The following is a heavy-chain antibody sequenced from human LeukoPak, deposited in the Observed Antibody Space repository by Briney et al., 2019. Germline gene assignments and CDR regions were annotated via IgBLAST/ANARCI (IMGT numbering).Heavy chain of an antibody. CDR3: ARDQVECTGGTCQSRVGFDF. CDR1: GGSISNGDHY. CDR2: IYHSGRS. D-gene: IGHD2-8*02. V-gene: IGHV4-31*03. Sequence: SETLSLTCTVSGGSISNGDHYWSWIRQHPGRGLEWIGYIYHSGRSYYNPSLKSRITMSVDTSKNQFSLNLSSVTAADTAVYYYARDQVECTGGTCQSRVGFDFWGQGTLVTVSS. J-gene: IGHJ4*02.